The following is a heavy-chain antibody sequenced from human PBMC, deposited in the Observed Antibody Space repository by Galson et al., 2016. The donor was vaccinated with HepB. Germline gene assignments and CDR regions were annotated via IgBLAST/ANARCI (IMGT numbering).Heavy chain of an antibody. CDR3: GKHGGFDY. CDR1: GFSFSTSG. CDR2: ITGSGTTT. Sequence: SLRLSCAASGFSFSTSGMSWVRQTPGRGLEWLSGITGSGTTTHYADSVKGRFTISRDNSKNTLYLYMNSLRVGATAVYYCGKHGGFDYWGQGALVTVSS. V-gene: IGHV3-23*01. D-gene: IGHD3-16*01. J-gene: IGHJ4*02.